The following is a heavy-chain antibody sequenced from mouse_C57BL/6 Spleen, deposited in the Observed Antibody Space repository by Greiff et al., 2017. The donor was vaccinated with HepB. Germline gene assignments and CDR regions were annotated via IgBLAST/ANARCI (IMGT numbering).Heavy chain of an antibody. V-gene: IGHV5-9*01. CDR1: GFTFSSYT. CDR3: ARDGYYTWFAY. J-gene: IGHJ3*01. Sequence: EVKVVESGGGLVKPGGSLKLSCAASGFTFSSYTMSWVRQTPEKRLEWVATISGGGGNTYYPDCVKGRFTISRDNAKNTLYLQMSSLRSEDTALYYCARDGYYTWFAYWGQGTLVTVSA. D-gene: IGHD2-3*01. CDR2: ISGGGGNT.